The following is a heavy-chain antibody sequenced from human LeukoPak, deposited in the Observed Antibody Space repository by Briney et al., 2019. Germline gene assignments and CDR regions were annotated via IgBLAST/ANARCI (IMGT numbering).Heavy chain of an antibody. Sequence: ASVKVSCKASGYTFTNYYIHWVRQAPGQGLECMGIINPSGGSTSYAQKFQGRVTMTRDTSTSTVYMGLSSLGSEDTAVYYCARIRDGYNDAYDIWGQGTMVTVSS. V-gene: IGHV1-46*01. CDR1: GYTFTNYY. J-gene: IGHJ3*02. CDR2: INPSGGST. CDR3: ARIRDGYNDAYDI. D-gene: IGHD5-24*01.